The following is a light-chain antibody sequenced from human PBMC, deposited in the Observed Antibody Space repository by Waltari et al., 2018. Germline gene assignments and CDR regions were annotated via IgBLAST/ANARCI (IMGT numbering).Light chain of an antibody. J-gene: IGKJ1*01. CDR1: QSISSF. V-gene: IGKV1-39*01. CDR2: GAS. CDR3: QQSYSALGT. Sequence: DIQMTQSPSSLSASVGDRVTITCRASQSISSFLNWYHQKPGNAPKILVYGASSLQSGVPAGFSGSGSGTDFTVTISSLQPEDFATYYCQQSYSALGTFGQGTKVQIK.